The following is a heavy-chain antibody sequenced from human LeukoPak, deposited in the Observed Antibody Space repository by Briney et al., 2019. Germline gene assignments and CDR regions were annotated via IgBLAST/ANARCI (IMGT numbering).Heavy chain of an antibody. D-gene: IGHD3-22*01. V-gene: IGHV1-8*03. CDR2: MNPNSGNT. CDR3: VVGAYYDSSGHDY. J-gene: IGHJ4*02. Sequence: GASVKVSCKASGYTFTSYDINWVRQATGQGLEWMGWMNPNSGNTGYAQKFQGRVTITRNTSISTAYMELSSLRSEDTAVYYCVVGAYYDSSGHDYWGQGNLVTVSS. CDR1: GYTFTSYD.